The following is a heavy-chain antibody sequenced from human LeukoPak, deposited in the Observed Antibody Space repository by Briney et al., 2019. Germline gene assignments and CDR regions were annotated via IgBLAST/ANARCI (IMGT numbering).Heavy chain of an antibody. CDR2: IRSETDGGAT. V-gene: IGHV3-15*01. D-gene: IGHD1-26*01. CDR3: TTDRLWAAH. CDR1: GFTFANAW. Sequence: PGGSLRLSCAASGFTFANAWMAWVRQVPGKGLEWLGRIRSETDGGATTYAPPVRDRFIISRDDSQNILYLEVNNLKTEDTGIYFCTTDRLWAAHWGQGTLVTVSS. J-gene: IGHJ4*02.